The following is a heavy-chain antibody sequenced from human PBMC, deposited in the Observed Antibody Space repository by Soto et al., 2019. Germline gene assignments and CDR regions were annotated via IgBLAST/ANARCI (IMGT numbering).Heavy chain of an antibody. V-gene: IGHV3-33*01. CDR2: IWYDGSNK. Sequence: QVQLVESGGGVVQPGRSLRLSCAASGFTFISYGMHWVRQAPGKGLEWGPVIWYDGSNKYYADSVKGRFTISRDNSKNSLYLQMNSLRAEDTAVYYCAREGYSSSWAPNYFDYWGQGTLVTVSS. CDR3: AREGYSSSWAPNYFDY. D-gene: IGHD6-13*01. CDR1: GFTFISYG. J-gene: IGHJ4*02.